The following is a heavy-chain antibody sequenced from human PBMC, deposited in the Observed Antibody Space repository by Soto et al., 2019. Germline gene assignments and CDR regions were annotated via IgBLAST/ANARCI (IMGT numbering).Heavy chain of an antibody. Sequence: SAALPIRYVFTGDVASRESFYVRWIRQPPGKGLEWIGHFYHNGRTKYSPSLKSRVTISADMSKNQFSLKLNSVTAADTAVYYCARDRVITGSTFEYWGPGTLVT. CDR1: GDVASRESFY. D-gene: IGHD1-20*01. V-gene: IGHV4-61*01. J-gene: IGHJ4*01. CDR2: FYHNGRT. CDR3: ARDRVITGSTFEY.